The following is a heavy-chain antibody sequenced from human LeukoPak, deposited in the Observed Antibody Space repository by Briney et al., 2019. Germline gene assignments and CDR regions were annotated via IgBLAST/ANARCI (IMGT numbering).Heavy chain of an antibody. V-gene: IGHV4-59*08. J-gene: IGHJ4*02. CDR3: ARRTYYYGSGPQYYFDY. CDR1: GGSISSYY. D-gene: IGHD3-10*01. Sequence: SETLSLTCTVSGGSISSYYWSWIRQPPGKGLEWIGYIYYSGSTNYNPSLKSRVTISVDTSKNQFSLKLSSVTAADTAVYYCARRTYYYGSGPQYYFDYWGQGTLVTVSS. CDR2: IYYSGST.